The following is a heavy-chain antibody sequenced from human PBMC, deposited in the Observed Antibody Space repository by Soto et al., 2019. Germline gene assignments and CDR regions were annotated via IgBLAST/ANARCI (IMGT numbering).Heavy chain of an antibody. D-gene: IGHD6-6*01. CDR2: ISYDGKEK. CDR1: GFLFSGYA. V-gene: IGHV3-30*04. Sequence: VQLVESGGGVVQPGGSLRLSCATSGFLFSGYAMHWVRQTPGKGLEWVAVISYDGKEKYYADSAEGRFTISRESSGVTLYLQMSSLRVEDTAVYYCARGRGLAARPQHLDHWGQGTLDTVSS. CDR3: ARGRGLAARPQHLDH. J-gene: IGHJ4*02.